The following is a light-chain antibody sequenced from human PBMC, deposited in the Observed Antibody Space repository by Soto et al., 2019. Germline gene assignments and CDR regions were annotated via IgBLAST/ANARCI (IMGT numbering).Light chain of an antibody. V-gene: IGKV1-39*01. CDR2: AAS. CDR3: QQSFSNPRT. CDR1: QSISSY. Sequence: DIQMTQSPSSLSASVGDRVTITCRASQSISSYLNWYQQKPGKAPKLLIYAASSLQSGVPSRFSGSGSGTDFTLTIISLQPEDFATYYCQQSFSNPRTFGQGNKVEVK. J-gene: IGKJ1*01.